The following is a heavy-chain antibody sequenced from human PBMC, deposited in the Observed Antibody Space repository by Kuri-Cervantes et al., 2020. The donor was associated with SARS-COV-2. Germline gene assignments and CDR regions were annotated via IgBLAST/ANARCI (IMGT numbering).Heavy chain of an antibody. D-gene: IGHD2-2*02. J-gene: IGHJ2*01. V-gene: IGHV3-74*01. CDR2: INSDGSST. CDR1: GFTFSSYW. CDR3: ARPPPGYCSSTSCYTGGDFDL. Sequence: GESLKISCPASGFTFSSYWMHWVRQAPGKGLVWVSRINSDGSSTSYADSVKGRFTISRDNAKNTLYLQMNSLRAEDTAVYYCARPPPGYCSSTSCYTGGDFDLWGRGTPVTVSS.